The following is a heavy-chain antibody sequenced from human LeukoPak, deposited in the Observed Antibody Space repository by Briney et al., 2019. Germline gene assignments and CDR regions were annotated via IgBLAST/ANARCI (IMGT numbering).Heavy chain of an antibody. J-gene: IGHJ3*02. V-gene: IGHV3-21*01. Sequence: NPGGSLRLSCAASGLTFSSYSMNWVRQAPGKGLEWVSSISSSSSYIYYADSVKGRFTISRDNAKNSLYLQMDSLRAEDTAVYYCARDLVAAFDIWGQGTMVTVSS. CDR3: ARDLVAAFDI. CDR2: ISSSSSYI. D-gene: IGHD2-15*01. CDR1: GLTFSSYS.